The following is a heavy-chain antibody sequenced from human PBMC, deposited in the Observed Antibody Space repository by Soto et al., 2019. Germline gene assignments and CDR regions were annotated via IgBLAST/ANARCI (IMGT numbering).Heavy chain of an antibody. CDR2: ISNSGRST. D-gene: IGHD3-3*01. V-gene: IGHV3-23*01. CDR1: GLTFSSYA. J-gene: IGHJ4*02. Sequence: VGSLRLSCAASGLTFSSYAMSWVRQAPGKGLEWVSHISNSGRSTKYADSVKGRFTISRDNSKNTLYLQMNSLRAEDTAIYYCAKDALAYYDFWSWGQGTLVTVSS. CDR3: AKDALAYYDFWS.